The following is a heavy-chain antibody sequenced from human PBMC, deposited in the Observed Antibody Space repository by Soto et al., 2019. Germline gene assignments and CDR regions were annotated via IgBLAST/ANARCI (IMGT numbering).Heavy chain of an antibody. CDR3: AKDRGGGAVVPDY. V-gene: IGHV3-33*06. D-gene: IGHD2-21*01. CDR2: IWYDGSNE. CDR1: GFSFSSYG. Sequence: QVQLVESGGGVVQPGRSLRLSCAASGFSFSSYGIHWVRQAPGKGLEWVAAIWYDGSNEYYADSVKGRFSISRDNSKSTGYLQMNSLGAEDTAVYYCAKDRGGGAVVPDYWGQGTLVTVSS. J-gene: IGHJ4*02.